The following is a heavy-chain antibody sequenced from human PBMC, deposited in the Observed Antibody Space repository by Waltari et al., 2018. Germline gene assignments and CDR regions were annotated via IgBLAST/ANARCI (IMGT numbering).Heavy chain of an antibody. J-gene: IGHJ6*03. CDR1: GFTFSSYA. V-gene: IGHV3-23*04. D-gene: IGHD5-12*01. Sequence: EVHLVESGGGLVQPGGSLRLSCAASGFTFSSYAMSWVRQAPGKGLEWVSAISGSTGRTYWADSVEGRFTISRDNSMHTLFLHMKSLRAEDTAVYYCAKDALRLHPQRYYYYYMDVWGKGTTVTVSS. CDR3: AKDALRLHPQRYYYYYMDV. CDR2: ISGSTGRT.